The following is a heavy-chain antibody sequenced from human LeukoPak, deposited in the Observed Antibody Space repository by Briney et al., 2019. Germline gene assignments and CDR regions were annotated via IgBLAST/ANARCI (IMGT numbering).Heavy chain of an antibody. CDR2: INQGGSEK. V-gene: IGHV3-7*05. CDR1: GFTFSSYW. Sequence: GGSVRLSCAGSGFTFSSYWMSWARQAPGKGLEWVANINQGGSEKFYVDSVKGRFTISRDNAKNSLYLQMNSLRAEDTGVYYCARSIAAKTNWFDPWGQGALVSASS. J-gene: IGHJ5*02. CDR3: ARSIAAKTNWFDP. D-gene: IGHD2-15*01.